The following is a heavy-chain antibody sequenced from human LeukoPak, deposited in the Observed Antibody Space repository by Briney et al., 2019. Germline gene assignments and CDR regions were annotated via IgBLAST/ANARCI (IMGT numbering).Heavy chain of an antibody. J-gene: IGHJ4*02. D-gene: IGHD3-22*01. Sequence: GGSLRLSCAAAGFTFSSYAMSWVRQPPGKGLEWVSAVSGRGGSTYYADSVKGRFTISRDNSKNTLYLQMNSLRAEDTAVYYCARYPSYYDSSIYYFDYWGQGTLVTVSS. CDR3: ARYPSYYDSSIYYFDY. V-gene: IGHV3-23*01. CDR1: GFTFSSYA. CDR2: VSGRGGST.